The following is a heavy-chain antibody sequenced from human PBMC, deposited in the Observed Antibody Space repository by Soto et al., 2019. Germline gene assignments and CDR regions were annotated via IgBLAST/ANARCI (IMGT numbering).Heavy chain of an antibody. J-gene: IGHJ4*02. CDR2: IIPIFGTT. D-gene: IGHD4-17*01. V-gene: IGHV1-69*13. CDR3: ARYVYGDYANYFVY. CDR1: GGTFSSYA. Sequence: SVKVSCTASGGTFSSYAISWVRQAPGQGLEWMGGIIPIFGTTNYAQKFQGRVTITADESTSTAYMELSSLRSEDTAVYYCARYVYGDYANYFVYWGQGTLVTVSS.